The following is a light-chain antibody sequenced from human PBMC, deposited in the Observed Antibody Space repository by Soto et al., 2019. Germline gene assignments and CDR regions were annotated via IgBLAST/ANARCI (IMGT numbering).Light chain of an antibody. Sequence: QSALTHAASLSGSPGQSITISCTGTSSDVGGYNYVSWYQQHPGKAPKLMIYDVSNRPSGVSNRFSGSKSGNTASLTISGLQAEDEADYYCSSYTSSTLYVFGTGTKVTVL. CDR3: SSYTSSTLYV. CDR1: SSDVGGYNY. J-gene: IGLJ1*01. CDR2: DVS. V-gene: IGLV2-14*01.